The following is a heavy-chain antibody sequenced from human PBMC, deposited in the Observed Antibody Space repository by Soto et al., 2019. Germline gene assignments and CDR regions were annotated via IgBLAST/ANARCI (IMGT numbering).Heavy chain of an antibody. V-gene: IGHV1-2*02. D-gene: IGHD5-18*01. Sequence: ASVKVSCKASGYTFTGYYMHWVRQAPGQGLEWMGWINPNSGGTNYAQKFQGRVTMTRDTSISTAYMELSRLRSDDTAVYYCARDIYSYGYNGMDVWGQGTTVTV. CDR1: GYTFTGYY. J-gene: IGHJ6*02. CDR3: ARDIYSYGYNGMDV. CDR2: INPNSGGT.